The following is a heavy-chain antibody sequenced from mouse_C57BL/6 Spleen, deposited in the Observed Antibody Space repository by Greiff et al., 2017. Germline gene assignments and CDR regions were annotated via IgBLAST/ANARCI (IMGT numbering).Heavy chain of an antibody. CDR3: ARGRNSGDYAMDY. Sequence: EVQRVESGGGLVKPGGSLKLSCAASGFTFSDYGMHWVRQAPEKGLEWVAYISSGSSTIYYADTVKGRFTISRDNAKNTLFLQMTSLRSEDTAMYYCARGRNSGDYAMDYWGQGTSVTVSS. CDR2: ISSGSSTI. CDR1: GFTFSDYG. D-gene: IGHD2-1*01. J-gene: IGHJ4*01. V-gene: IGHV5-17*01.